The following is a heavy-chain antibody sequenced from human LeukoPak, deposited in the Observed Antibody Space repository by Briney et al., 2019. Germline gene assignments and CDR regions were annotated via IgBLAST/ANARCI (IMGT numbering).Heavy chain of an antibody. J-gene: IGHJ4*02. CDR3: ARNLGMIDY. V-gene: IGHV2-70*11. Sequence: SGPTLVNPTQTLSLTSTFSRFSLSTSGMCVSWIRQPPGKALEWLARIDWDDDKYYNTSLKTRLTISKDTSKNQVVLTMTNMDPVVSATYYCARNLGMIDYWGQGTLVTVSS. D-gene: IGHD1-14*01. CDR2: IDWDDDK. CDR1: RFSLSTSGMC.